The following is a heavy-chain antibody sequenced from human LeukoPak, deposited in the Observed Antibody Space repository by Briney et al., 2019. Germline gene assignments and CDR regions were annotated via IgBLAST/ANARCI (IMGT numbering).Heavy chain of an antibody. CDR3: ARQIASAGTAGFDS. V-gene: IGHV4-4*07. CDR2: IYSTGST. Sequence: SETLSLTCTVSGGSISSYYWSWIRQPAGRGLEWIGRIYSTGSTNYNPSLKSRVTMSVDTSKNQFSLRLRSVTAADTAVYYCARQIASAGTAGFDSWGQGALVTVSS. D-gene: IGHD6-13*01. CDR1: GGSISSYY. J-gene: IGHJ4*02.